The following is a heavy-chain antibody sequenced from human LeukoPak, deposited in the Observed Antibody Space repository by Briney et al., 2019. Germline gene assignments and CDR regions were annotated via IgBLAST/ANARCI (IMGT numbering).Heavy chain of an antibody. Sequence: PSQTLSLTCTVSGGSISSGGYYWSWIRQHPGKGLEWIGNIYYSGSTYYNPSLKSRVTISVDTSKNQFSLKLSSVTAADTAVYYCARDREYGSGIPLGWFDAWGQGTLVTVSS. J-gene: IGHJ5*02. CDR1: GGSISSGGYY. CDR3: ARDREYGSGIPLGWFDA. D-gene: IGHD3-10*01. V-gene: IGHV4-31*03. CDR2: IYYSGST.